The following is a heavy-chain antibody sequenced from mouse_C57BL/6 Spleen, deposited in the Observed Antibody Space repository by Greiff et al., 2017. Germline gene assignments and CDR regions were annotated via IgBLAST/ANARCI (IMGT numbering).Heavy chain of an antibody. CDR3: AREEGDYGDY. J-gene: IGHJ2*01. CDR1: GYTFTSYW. Sequence: QVQLQQPGAELVKPGASVKLSCKASGYTFTSYWMHWVKQRPGQGLEWIGMIHPNSGSTNYNEKFKSKATLTVDKTSSTAFMQLSSLTSEDSAVYYCAREEGDYGDYWGQGTTLTVSS. D-gene: IGHD2-4*01. V-gene: IGHV1-64*01. CDR2: IHPNSGST.